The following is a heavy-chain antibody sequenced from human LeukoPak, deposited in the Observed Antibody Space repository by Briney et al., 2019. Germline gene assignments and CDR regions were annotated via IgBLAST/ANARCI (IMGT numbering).Heavy chain of an antibody. J-gene: IGHJ4*02. Sequence: GRSLRLSCAASGFTFSSYGMHWVRQAPGKGLEWVAVIWYDGSNKYYADSVKGRFTISRDNSKNTLYLQMNSLRAEDTAVYYCARGDTNYAIDYWGQGTLVTVSS. D-gene: IGHD1-7*01. V-gene: IGHV3-33*01. CDR1: GFTFSSYG. CDR2: IWYDGSNK. CDR3: ARGDTNYAIDY.